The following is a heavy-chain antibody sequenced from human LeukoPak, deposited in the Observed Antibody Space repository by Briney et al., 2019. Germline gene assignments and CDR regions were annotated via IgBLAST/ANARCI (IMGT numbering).Heavy chain of an antibody. Sequence: SETLSLSCAVSGDSISSSTYCWGWIRHPPGKWLEWVGSLFDSGSGRTYYNPSLRSRVTISVDTSKNQFSLMLTSVTAADTAVYNCARLGGGTYLSWFYPWGQGTLVTVSS. V-gene: IGHV4-39*01. CDR2: LFDSGSGRT. CDR3: ARLGGGTYLSWFYP. J-gene: IGHJ5*02. D-gene: IGHD1-26*01. CDR1: GDSISSSTYC.